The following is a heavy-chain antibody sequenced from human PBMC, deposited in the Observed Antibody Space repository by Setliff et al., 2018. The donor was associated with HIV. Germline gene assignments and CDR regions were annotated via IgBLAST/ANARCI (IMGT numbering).Heavy chain of an antibody. V-gene: IGHV4-61*09. CDR2: VYTTGSA. Sequence: KPSETLSLTCTVSGASFIRSRYYWSWIRQPAGKGLEWIGHVYTTGSASYNPSLESRVTILEALSKNQFSLNLDSVTAADTAVYFCARALAGGSGWNYFDLWGPGTLVTVSS. D-gene: IGHD6-19*01. CDR3: ARALAGGSGWNYFDL. J-gene: IGHJ4*02. CDR1: GASFIRSRYY.